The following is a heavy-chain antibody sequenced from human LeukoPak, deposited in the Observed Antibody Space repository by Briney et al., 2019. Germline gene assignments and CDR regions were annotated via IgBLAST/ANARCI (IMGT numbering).Heavy chain of an antibody. V-gene: IGHV3-30*02. J-gene: IGHJ4*02. CDR3: AKVSHYYDSSGYVDY. CDR2: IRYDGSNK. Sequence: GGSLRLSCAASGFTFSSCGMHWVRQAPGKGLEWAAFIRYDGSNKYYADSVKGRFTISRDNSKNTLYLQMNSLRAEDTAVYYCAKVSHYYDSSGYVDYWGQGTLVTVSS. CDR1: GFTFSSCG. D-gene: IGHD3-22*01.